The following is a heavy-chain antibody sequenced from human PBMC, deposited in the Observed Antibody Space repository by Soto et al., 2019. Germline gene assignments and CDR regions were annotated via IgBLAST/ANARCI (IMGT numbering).Heavy chain of an antibody. CDR1: GFTFDDYG. CDR3: ASGIVGATTYGMDV. J-gene: IGHJ6*02. D-gene: IGHD1-26*01. Sequence: EVQLVESGGGVVRPGGSLRLSCTASGFTFDDYGLSWVRQAPGKGLEWVSGINWNGGSTRYADSVEGRFTISRDNAKNSLYLQMNSLRAEDTALYYCASGIVGATTYGMDVWGQGTTVTVSS. V-gene: IGHV3-20*04. CDR2: INWNGGST.